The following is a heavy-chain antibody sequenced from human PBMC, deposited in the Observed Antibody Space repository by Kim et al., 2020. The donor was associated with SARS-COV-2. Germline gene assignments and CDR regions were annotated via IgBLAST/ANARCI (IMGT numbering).Heavy chain of an antibody. CDR3: ARHDGDLYYFDY. Sequence: SETLSLTCTVSGGSISSSSYYWGWIRQPPGKGLEWIGSIYYSGSTYYNPSLKSRVTISVDTSKNQFSLKLSSVTAADTAVYYCARHDGDLYYFDYWGQGTLVTVSS. D-gene: IGHD4-17*01. CDR2: IYYSGST. CDR1: GGSISSSSYY. V-gene: IGHV4-39*01. J-gene: IGHJ4*02.